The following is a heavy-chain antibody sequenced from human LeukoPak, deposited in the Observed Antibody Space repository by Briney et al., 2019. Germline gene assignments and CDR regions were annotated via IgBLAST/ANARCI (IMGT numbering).Heavy chain of an antibody. D-gene: IGHD3-10*01. V-gene: IGHV4-34*01. CDR3: ARGRGYGSGSYYTDY. Sequence: PSETLSLTCAVYGGSFSGYYWSWIRQPPGKGLEWIGEINHSGSTNCNPSLKSRVTISVDTSKNQFSLKLSSVTAADTAVYYCARGRGYGSGSYYTDYWGQGTLVTVSS. CDR1: GGSFSGYY. CDR2: INHSGST. J-gene: IGHJ4*02.